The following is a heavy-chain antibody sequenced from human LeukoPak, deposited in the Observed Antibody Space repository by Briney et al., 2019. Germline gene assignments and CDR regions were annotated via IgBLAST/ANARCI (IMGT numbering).Heavy chain of an antibody. J-gene: IGHJ5*02. CDR1: GRSFNGHY. Sequence: PSETLSLTCAVYGRSFNGHYWTWIRQPPGKGLEWIGELNHSGSTPYNPSLNSRVTISVDTSKNQFSLRLSSVTAADTAVYYCARPRYGSGSRASWGQGTLVTVSS. D-gene: IGHD3-10*01. CDR2: LNHSGST. CDR3: ARPRYGSGSRAS. V-gene: IGHV4-34*01.